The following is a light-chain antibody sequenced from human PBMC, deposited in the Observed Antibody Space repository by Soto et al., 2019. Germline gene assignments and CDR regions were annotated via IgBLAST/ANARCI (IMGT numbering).Light chain of an antibody. J-gene: IGLJ2*01. V-gene: IGLV4-69*01. CDR3: QAWGTGIVV. CDR2: LNSDGSH. Sequence: QPVLTQSPSASASLGVSVKLTCTLSSGHSSYAIAWHQQQPEKGPRFLMKLNSDGSHTKGDGIPDRFSGSSSGAERYLTISSLQSEDEADYYCQAWGTGIVVFGGGTKVTVL. CDR1: SGHSSYA.